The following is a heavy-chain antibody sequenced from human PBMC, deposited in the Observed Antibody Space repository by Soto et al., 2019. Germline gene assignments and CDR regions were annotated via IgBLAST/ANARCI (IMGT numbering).Heavy chain of an antibody. Sequence: SETLSLTCSVSNGSISGYYWSWIRQPPGQRLEWIGYIHYTGSANCSPSLKNRATLSVGTSKNSFSLEVHSVTAADTARYYCARHSASWFSGPYYFYGLDVWGRGATVTVSS. CDR2: IHYTGSA. CDR1: NGSISGYY. D-gene: IGHD2-2*01. V-gene: IGHV4-59*01. J-gene: IGHJ6*02. CDR3: ARHSASWFSGPYYFYGLDV.